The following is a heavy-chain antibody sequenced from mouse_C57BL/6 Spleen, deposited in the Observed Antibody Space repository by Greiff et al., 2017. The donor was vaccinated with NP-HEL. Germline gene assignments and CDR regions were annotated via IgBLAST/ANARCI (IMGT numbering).Heavy chain of an antibody. CDR1: GYSFTDYN. D-gene: IGHD2-5*01. Sequence: VHVKQSGPELVKPGASVKISCKASGYSFTDYNMNWVKQSNGKSLEWIGVINPNYGTTSYNQKFKGKATLTVDQSSSTAYMQLNSLTSEDSAVYYCARSAYYSNDLYYYAMDYWGQGTSVTVSS. J-gene: IGHJ4*01. CDR2: INPNYGTT. V-gene: IGHV1-39*01. CDR3: ARSAYYSNDLYYYAMDY.